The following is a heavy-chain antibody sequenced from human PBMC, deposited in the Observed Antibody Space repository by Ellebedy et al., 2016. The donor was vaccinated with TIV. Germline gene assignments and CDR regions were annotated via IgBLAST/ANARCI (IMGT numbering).Heavy chain of an antibody. CDR2: ISYDGIT. CDR1: GFTVDAYT. Sequence: PGGSLRLSCAASGFTVDAYTMHWVRQAPGKGLEWVSFISYDGITYYADSVKGRFASSRDNSKNYLYLQMSSLRTEDTALYYCTRGGSYFHFDYWGQGTLVTVSS. J-gene: IGHJ4*02. D-gene: IGHD1-26*01. V-gene: IGHV3-43*01. CDR3: TRGGSYFHFDY.